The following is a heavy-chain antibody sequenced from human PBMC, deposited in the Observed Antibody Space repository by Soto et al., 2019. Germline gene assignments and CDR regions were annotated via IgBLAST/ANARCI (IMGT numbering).Heavy chain of an antibody. CDR3: ARDSGYSYGLGWFDP. V-gene: IGHV3-33*01. CDR1: GFTFSSYG. Sequence: QVQLVESGGGVVQPGRSLRLSCAASGFTFSSYGMHWVRQAPGKGLEWVAVIWYDGSNKYYADSVKGRFTISRDNSKNTLYLQMNSLRAEDRAVYYCARDSGYSYGLGWFDPWGQGTLVTVSS. J-gene: IGHJ5*02. CDR2: IWYDGSNK. D-gene: IGHD5-18*01.